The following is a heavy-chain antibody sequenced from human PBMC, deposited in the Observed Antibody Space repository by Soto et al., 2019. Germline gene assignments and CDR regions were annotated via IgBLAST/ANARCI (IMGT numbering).Heavy chain of an antibody. V-gene: IGHV1-18*01. Sequence: GASVKVSGNTSGYTFSNYGISWLRQAPGQGLEWMGWFSSYNGDARYAQNLQGRVTMTTDTSTSTAYMELWSLRSDDTAVYYCAREDSGGLDYWGQGTLVTVSS. D-gene: IGHD1-26*01. CDR1: GYTFSNYG. CDR3: AREDSGGLDY. J-gene: IGHJ4*02. CDR2: FSSYNGDA.